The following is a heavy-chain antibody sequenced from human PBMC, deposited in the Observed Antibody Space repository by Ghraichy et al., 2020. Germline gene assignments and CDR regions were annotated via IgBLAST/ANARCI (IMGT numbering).Heavy chain of an antibody. CDR1: GGTFSSYT. CDR2: IIPILGIA. J-gene: IGHJ3*02. Sequence: SVKVSCKASGGTFSSYTISWVRQAPGQGLEWMGRIIPILGIANYAQKFQGRVTITADKSTSTAYMELSSLRSEDTAVYYCSMRPHLRYSGYDFDAFDIWGQGTMVSVSS. D-gene: IGHD5-12*01. V-gene: IGHV1-69*02. CDR3: SMRPHLRYSGYDFDAFDI.